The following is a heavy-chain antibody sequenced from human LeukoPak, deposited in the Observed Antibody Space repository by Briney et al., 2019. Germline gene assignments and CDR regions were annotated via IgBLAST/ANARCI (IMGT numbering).Heavy chain of an antibody. CDR3: ARDDRYGDFHLV. J-gene: IGHJ6*04. D-gene: IGHD4-17*01. Sequence: TLSLTCTASGCSISSGSYYWSWIRQPTGKGLEWSISIYTSGSTDYNPSLKSRVTISVDTSKNQFSLKLSSVTAADTAVYYCARDDRYGDFHLVWGKGTTVTVSS. V-gene: IGHV4-61*02. CDR2: IYTSGST. CDR1: GCSISSGSYY.